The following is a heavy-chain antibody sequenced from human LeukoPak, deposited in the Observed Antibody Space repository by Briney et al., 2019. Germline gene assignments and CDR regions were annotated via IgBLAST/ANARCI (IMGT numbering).Heavy chain of an antibody. CDR2: ISSSSSYI. D-gene: IGHD7-27*01. V-gene: IGHV3-21*04. J-gene: IGHJ3*02. Sequence: GGSLRLSCAASGFTFSSYSMNWVRQAPGKGLEWVSSISSSSSYIYYADSVKGRFTISRDNPKNTLYLQMNSLRAEDTAVYYCAKDRGNRGYAFDIWGQGTMVTVSS. CDR1: GFTFSSYS. CDR3: AKDRGNRGYAFDI.